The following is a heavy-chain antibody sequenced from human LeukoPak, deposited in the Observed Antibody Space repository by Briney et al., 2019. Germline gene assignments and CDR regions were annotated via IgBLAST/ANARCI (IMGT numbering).Heavy chain of an antibody. CDR1: GDSVNSGLYY. CDR3: ARGTTQTWFDP. D-gene: IGHD4-11*01. V-gene: IGHV4-31*03. Sequence: SETLSLTCTVSGDSVNSGLYYWSWLRQHPGKGLEWIGHIYYSGSTHYNPSLKSRVTISRDTSKNQFSLKLNSVTAADTAFYYCARGTTQTWFDPWGQGTLVTVSS. CDR2: IYYSGST. J-gene: IGHJ5*02.